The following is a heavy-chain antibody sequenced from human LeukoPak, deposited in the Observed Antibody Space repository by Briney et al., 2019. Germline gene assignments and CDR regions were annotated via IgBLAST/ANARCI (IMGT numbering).Heavy chain of an antibody. D-gene: IGHD3-9*01. CDR2: TSAYNGNT. V-gene: IGHV1-18*04. Sequence: ASVKVSSKASGYTFTSYGISWVRQAPGQGLEWMGWTSAYNGNTNYAQKLQGRVTMTTDTSTSTAYMELRSLRSDDTAVYYCARLRYFDWLQFDPWGQGTLVTVSS. CDR3: ARLRYFDWLQFDP. CDR1: GYTFTSYG. J-gene: IGHJ5*02.